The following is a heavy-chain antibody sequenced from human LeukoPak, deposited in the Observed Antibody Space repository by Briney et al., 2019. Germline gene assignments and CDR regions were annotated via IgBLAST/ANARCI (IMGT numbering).Heavy chain of an antibody. J-gene: IGHJ4*02. D-gene: IGHD6-6*01. CDR2: IWYDGSNE. CDR1: GFTFSSYG. V-gene: IGHV3-33*01. CDR3: ARDMEYSNSYLDY. Sequence: GGSLRLSCEAYGFTFSSYGMHWVRQAPGKGLEWVAVIWYDGSNEYYADSVKGRFTISRDNSKNTPYLQMNSLRAEDTAVYYCARDMEYSNSYLDYWGQGTLVSVSS.